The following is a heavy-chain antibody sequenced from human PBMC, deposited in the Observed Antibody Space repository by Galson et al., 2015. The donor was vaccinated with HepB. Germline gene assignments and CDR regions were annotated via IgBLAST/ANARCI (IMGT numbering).Heavy chain of an antibody. D-gene: IGHD3-16*01. J-gene: IGHJ6*03. CDR1: GGTFSNFG. Sequence: SVKVSCKASGGTFSNFGISWVRQAPGQGLEWMGGIIPIFGTANYAQKFQGRVTITADDSTSTAYMELSSLRSEDTAVYYCASGVFSYYKYYYMDVWGKGTTVTVS. V-gene: IGHV1-69*13. CDR2: IIPIFGTA. CDR3: ASGVFSYYKYYYMDV.